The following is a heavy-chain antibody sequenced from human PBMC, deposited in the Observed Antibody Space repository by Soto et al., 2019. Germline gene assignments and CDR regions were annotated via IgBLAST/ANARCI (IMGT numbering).Heavy chain of an antibody. CDR1: GYTLTELS. Sequence: ASVKVSCKVSGYTLTELSMHWVRQAPGKGLEWMGGFDPEDGETIYAQKFQGQVTISADKSISTAYLQWSSLKASDTAMYYCARPGLGRSSSGWYALDYWGQGTLVTVSS. CDR3: ARPGLGRSSSGWYALDY. V-gene: IGHV1-24*01. CDR2: FDPEDGET. D-gene: IGHD6-19*01. J-gene: IGHJ4*02.